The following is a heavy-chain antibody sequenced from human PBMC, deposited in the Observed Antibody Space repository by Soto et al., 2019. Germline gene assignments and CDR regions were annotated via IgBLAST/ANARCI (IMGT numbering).Heavy chain of an antibody. CDR3: ARRPPCSLNSCPFDF. Sequence: HVQLQETGPGLVKPSETLSLTCIVSGDSISSYYWSWIRQPPGKGLEWIGHIHYTGSTKQNPSLKSRVTISLDTSENQFSLKLTSVTAADTAVYFWARRPPCSLNSCPFDFWGQGILVTVSS. V-gene: IGHV4-59*08. J-gene: IGHJ4*01. CDR1: GDSISSYY. CDR2: IHYTGST. D-gene: IGHD2-2*01.